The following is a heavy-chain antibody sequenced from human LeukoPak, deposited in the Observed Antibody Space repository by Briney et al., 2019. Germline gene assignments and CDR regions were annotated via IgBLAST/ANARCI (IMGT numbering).Heavy chain of an antibody. CDR2: IYYSGST. D-gene: IGHD3-22*01. Sequence: SETLSLTCTVSGGSINNYYWSWIRQPPGKGLEWIGYIYYSGSTNYNPSLKSRVTISVDTSKNQFSLKLSSVTAADTAVYYCARDRIGYYDSSGYPSQGWFDPWGQGTLVTVSS. CDR3: ARDRIGYYDSSGYPSQGWFDP. V-gene: IGHV4-59*01. J-gene: IGHJ5*02. CDR1: GGSINNYY.